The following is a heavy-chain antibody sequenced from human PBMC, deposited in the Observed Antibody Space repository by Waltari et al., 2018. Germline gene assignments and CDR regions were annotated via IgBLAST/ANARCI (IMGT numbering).Heavy chain of an antibody. CDR2: ISYSGST. J-gene: IGHJ5*02. CDR1: GGSISSESYY. V-gene: IGHV4-39*01. D-gene: IGHD3-9*01. Sequence: QLQLQESGPGLVKPSETLSLTCTVSGGSISSESYYWGWIRQPPGKGLEWIGIISYSGSTSDNPSLKSLVTISVDTSKNQFSLKLSSVTAADTAVYYCARLSYHIVTGYGWFDPWGLGTLVTVSS. CDR3: ARLSYHIVTGYGWFDP.